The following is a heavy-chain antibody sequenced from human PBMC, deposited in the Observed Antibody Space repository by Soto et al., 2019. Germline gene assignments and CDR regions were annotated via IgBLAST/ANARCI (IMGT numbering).Heavy chain of an antibody. CDR3: ARVRYYYGSGSYADV. V-gene: IGHV4-59*11. CDR1: GGTISNHY. CDR2: IYYSGST. Sequence: PSETLSLTCTVSGGTISNHYCSWILQPPGKGLEWIGYIYYSGSTNYNPSLKSRVTISVDTSKNQFSLKLSSVTAADTAVYYCARVRYYYGSGSYADVWGQGTTVTVSS. J-gene: IGHJ6*02. D-gene: IGHD3-10*01.